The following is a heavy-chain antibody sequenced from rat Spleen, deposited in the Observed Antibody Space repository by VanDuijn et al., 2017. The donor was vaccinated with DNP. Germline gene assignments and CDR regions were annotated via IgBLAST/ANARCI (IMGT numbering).Heavy chain of an antibody. Sequence: QVQLKESGPGLVQPSQTLSLTCTVSGFSLTSYGVSWVRQPPGKGLEWIAAISSGGSTYYNSALKSRLSISRDTSKSQVFLKMNSLQTEDTAIYFCTRDYYYSSYIYYAMDAWGQGTSVTVSS. CDR1: GFSLTSYG. CDR3: TRDYYYSSYIYYAMDA. V-gene: IGHV2S12*01. J-gene: IGHJ4*01. D-gene: IGHD1-2*01. CDR2: ISSGGST.